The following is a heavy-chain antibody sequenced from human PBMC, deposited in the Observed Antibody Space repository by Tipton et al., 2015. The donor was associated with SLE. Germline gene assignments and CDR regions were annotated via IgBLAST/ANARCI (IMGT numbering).Heavy chain of an antibody. V-gene: IGHV3-30*02. CDR3: AKDGLENGYFQH. J-gene: IGHJ1*01. D-gene: IGHD1-1*01. Sequence: SLRLSCAASGFTFSSYAMSWVRQAPGKGLEWVAFIRYDGSNKYYADSVKGRFTISRDNSKNTLYLQMNSLRAEDTAVYYCAKDGLENGYFQHWGQGTLVTVSS. CDR2: IRYDGSNK. CDR1: GFTFSSYA.